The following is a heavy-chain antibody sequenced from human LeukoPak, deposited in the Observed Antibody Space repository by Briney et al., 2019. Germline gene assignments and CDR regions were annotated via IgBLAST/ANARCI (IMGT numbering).Heavy chain of an antibody. CDR2: IRYDGSNK. CDR1: GFTFSSYG. D-gene: IGHD6-19*01. V-gene: IGHV3-30*02. J-gene: IGHJ3*02. Sequence: GGSLRLSCAASGFTFSSYGMHWVRQAPGKGLEWVAFIRYDGSNKYYADSVKGRFTTSRDNSKNTLYLQMNSLRAEDTAVYYCAKEYSSVGAFDIWGQGTMVTVSS. CDR3: AKEYSSVGAFDI.